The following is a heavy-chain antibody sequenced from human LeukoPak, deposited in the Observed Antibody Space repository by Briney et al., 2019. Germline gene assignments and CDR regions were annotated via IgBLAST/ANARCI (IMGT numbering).Heavy chain of an antibody. J-gene: IGHJ5*01. V-gene: IGHV4-39*01. CDR1: GGSISSSSYY. CDR2: IYYSGST. D-gene: IGHD3-3*01. Sequence: SETLSLTCTVSGGSISSSSYYWGWIRQPPGKGLEWIGSIYYSGSTYYHPSLKSRITISVDTSKNQFSLNLRFVTAADTAVYYCASPWGEFWSGHLNWFDPWGQGTLVTVSS. CDR3: ASPWGEFWSGHLNWFDP.